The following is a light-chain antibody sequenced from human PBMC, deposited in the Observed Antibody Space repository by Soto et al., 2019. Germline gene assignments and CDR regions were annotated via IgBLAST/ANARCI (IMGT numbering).Light chain of an antibody. CDR1: QSISNN. CDR3: HQYNNWPRT. J-gene: IGKJ1*01. V-gene: IGKV3-15*01. CDR2: YAS. Sequence: EIVMTQSPGTLSASPGESATLSCRASQSISNNLAWYQQKPGQAPRLLIYYASTRATGIPARFSGSGSGTEFTLTISSLQSEDFAVYYCHQYNNWPRTFGQGTKVEIK.